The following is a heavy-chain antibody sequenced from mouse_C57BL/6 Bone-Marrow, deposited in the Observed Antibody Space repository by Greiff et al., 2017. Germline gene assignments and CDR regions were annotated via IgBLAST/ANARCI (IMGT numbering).Heavy chain of an antibody. CDR3: ASPGLDY. CDR1: GYSITSGYY. CDR2: ISYDGSN. J-gene: IGHJ2*01. Sequence: ESGPGLVKPSQSLSLTCSVTGYSITSGYYWNWIRQFPGNQLEWVGYISYDGSNNYNPSLKNRISITRDTSKNQFFLKLNSVTTEDTATYFCASPGLDYWGQGTTLTVSS. V-gene: IGHV3-6*01.